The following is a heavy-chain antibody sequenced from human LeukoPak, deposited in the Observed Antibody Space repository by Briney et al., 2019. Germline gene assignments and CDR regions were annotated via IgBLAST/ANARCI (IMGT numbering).Heavy chain of an antibody. J-gene: IGHJ6*03. CDR3: ARDAPSDNYYYMDV. D-gene: IGHD3-9*01. V-gene: IGHV1-2*02. CDR1: GGTFSSYA. CDR2: INPNSGGT. Sequence: GASVKVSCKASGGTFSSYAISWVRQAPGQGLEWMGWINPNSGGTNYAQKFQGRVTMTRDTSISTAYMELSRLRSDDTAVYYCARDAPSDNYYYMDVWGKGTTVTVSS.